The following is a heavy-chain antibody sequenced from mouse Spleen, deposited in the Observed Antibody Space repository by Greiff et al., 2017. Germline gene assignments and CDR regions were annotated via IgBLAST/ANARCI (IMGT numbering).Heavy chain of an antibody. CDR1: GYSFTGYY. CDR2: INPSTGDT. D-gene: IGHD4-1*01. CDR3: ARSLTGTSAY. J-gene: IGHJ3*01. V-gene: IGHV1-42*01. Sequence: EVKLQQSGPELVKPGASVKISCKASGYSFTGYYMNWVKQSPEKSLEWIGEINPSTGDTTYNQKFKAKATLTVDKSSSTAYMQLKSLTSEDSAVYYCARSLTGTSAYWGQGTLVTVSA.